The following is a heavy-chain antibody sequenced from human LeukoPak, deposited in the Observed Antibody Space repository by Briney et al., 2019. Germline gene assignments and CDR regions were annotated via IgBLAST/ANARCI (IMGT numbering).Heavy chain of an antibody. Sequence: GGSLRLSCAASGFTFSSYGMSWVRQAPGKGLEWVSAISGSGGSTYYADSVKGRFTISRDNSKNTLYLQMNSLRAEDTAVYYCARGIVGYCSGGSCYRNYYYYYMDVWGKGTTVTVSS. J-gene: IGHJ6*03. CDR1: GFTFSSYG. D-gene: IGHD2-15*01. CDR3: ARGIVGYCSGGSCYRNYYYYYMDV. CDR2: ISGSGGST. V-gene: IGHV3-23*01.